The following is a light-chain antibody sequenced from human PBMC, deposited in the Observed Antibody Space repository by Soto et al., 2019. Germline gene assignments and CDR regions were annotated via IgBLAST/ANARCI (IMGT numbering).Light chain of an antibody. Sequence: DIQLTQSPPTLSASVGDRVTITCRASQSIRYYLAWYQQLPGKAPKLLIYGASSLQSGVPSRFSGSGFGTEFSLTISSPQPDDFATYFCQHHNRYSQTFGQGTKV. CDR1: QSIRYY. CDR2: GAS. V-gene: IGKV1-5*01. CDR3: QHHNRYSQT. J-gene: IGKJ1*01.